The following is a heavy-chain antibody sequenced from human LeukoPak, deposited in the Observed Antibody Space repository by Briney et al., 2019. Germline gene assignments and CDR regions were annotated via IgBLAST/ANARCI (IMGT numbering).Heavy chain of an antibody. J-gene: IGHJ4*02. CDR3: ARHSSGYSYGPFDY. CDR2: IYYSGST. CDR1: GGSMSSYF. D-gene: IGHD5-18*01. V-gene: IGHV4-59*08. Sequence: PSETLSLTCTVSGGSMSSYFWSWIRQSPGKGLEWIGYIYYSGSTNYNPSLKSRVTISLDMSKNQVSLKLTSVTATDTAVYYCARHSSGYSYGPFDYWGQGTLVTVSS.